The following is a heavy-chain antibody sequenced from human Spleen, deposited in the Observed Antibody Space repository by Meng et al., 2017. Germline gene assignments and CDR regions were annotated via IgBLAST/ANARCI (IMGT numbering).Heavy chain of an antibody. J-gene: IGHJ6*04. CDR2: ISYDGSNK. CDR3: AREGFLHSDFWSGHAVYYYGMNV. Sequence: GESLKISCAASGFTFSSYAMHWVRQAPGKGLEWVAVISYDGSNKYYADSVKGRFTISRDNSKNTLYLQMNSLRAEDTAVYYCAREGFLHSDFWSGHAVYYYGMNVWARGPS. D-gene: IGHD3-3*01. CDR1: GFTFSSYA. V-gene: IGHV3-30*01.